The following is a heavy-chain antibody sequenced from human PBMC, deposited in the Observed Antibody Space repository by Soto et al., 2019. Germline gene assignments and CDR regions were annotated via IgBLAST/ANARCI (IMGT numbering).Heavy chain of an antibody. CDR2: ISGSGGST. D-gene: IGHD3-3*01. V-gene: IGHV3-23*01. CDR3: AKKYTDFWSGYLDY. CDR1: GVTFSSYA. J-gene: IGHJ4*02. Sequence: PGGSLRLSCAASGVTFSSYAMSWVRQAPGKGLEWVSAISGSGGSTYYADSVKGRFTISRDNSKNTLYLQMNSLRAEDTAVYYCAKKYTDFWSGYLDYWGQGTLVTVSS.